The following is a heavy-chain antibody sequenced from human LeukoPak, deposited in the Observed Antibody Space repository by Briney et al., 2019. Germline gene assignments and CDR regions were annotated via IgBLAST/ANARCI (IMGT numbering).Heavy chain of an antibody. CDR2: IYSGGST. J-gene: IGHJ4*02. CDR1: GLTVSRNY. Sequence: GGSLRLSCAASGLTVSRNYMSWVRQAPGKGLESVSVIYSGGSTYYADSVRGRFTISRDNSKNTLYFQMNSLRGEDTAVYYCARVGGHWGQGTLVTVSS. V-gene: IGHV3-53*01. D-gene: IGHD3-10*01. CDR3: ARVGGH.